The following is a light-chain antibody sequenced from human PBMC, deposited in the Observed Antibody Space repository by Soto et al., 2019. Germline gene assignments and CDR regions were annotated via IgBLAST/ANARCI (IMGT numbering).Light chain of an antibody. CDR1: SSNIGAGYD. CDR3: AAWDGNLKGWL. J-gene: IGLJ3*02. V-gene: IGLV1-40*01. Sequence: QSVLTQPPSVSGAPGQRVTISCTGSSSNIGAGYDVHWYQQFPGTAPRLLIYANNNRPSGVPDRFSGSKSGTSASLAINGLQSEDEATYYCAAWDGNLKGWLFGGGTKLTVL. CDR2: ANN.